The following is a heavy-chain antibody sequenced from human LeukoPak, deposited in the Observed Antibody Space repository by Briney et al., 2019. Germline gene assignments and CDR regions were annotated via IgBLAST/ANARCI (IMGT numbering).Heavy chain of an antibody. CDR2: IDSSGYSI. CDR3: ARDQGDSGYPVFDY. V-gene: IGHV3-48*02. Sequence: GGSLRLSCAASGFTFNTYTMNWVRQAPGKGLEWISFIDSSGYSIYYAESVKGRFTISRDNAKNSLYLQLNSLRDEDTAVYYCARDQGDSGYPVFDYWGQGTLVTVSS. CDR1: GFTFNTYT. D-gene: IGHD5-12*01. J-gene: IGHJ4*02.